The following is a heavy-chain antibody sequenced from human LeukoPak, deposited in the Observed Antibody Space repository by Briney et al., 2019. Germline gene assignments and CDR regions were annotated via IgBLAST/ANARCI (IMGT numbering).Heavy chain of an antibody. J-gene: IGHJ4*02. Sequence: GGSLRLSCAASGFTFSNYAMIWVRQAPGEGLEWVSIISGSGGITYYADSVKGRFTISRDNSKNTLYLQMNSLRAEDTAVYYCAKGHGSGTYWVFNDWGQGTLVTVSS. CDR3: AKGHGSGTYWVFND. CDR2: ISGSGGIT. CDR1: GFTFSNYA. V-gene: IGHV3-23*01. D-gene: IGHD3-10*01.